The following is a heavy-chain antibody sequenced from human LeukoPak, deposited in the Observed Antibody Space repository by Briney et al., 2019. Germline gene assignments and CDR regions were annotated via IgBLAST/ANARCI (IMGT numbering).Heavy chain of an antibody. Sequence: ASVKVSCKASGYTLTGYYMHWVRQAPGQGLEWMGWINPNSGGTNYAQKFQGRVTMTRDTSISTAYMELSRLRSDDTAVYYCARDADTYSSGWYPAGYWGQGTLVTVSS. CDR2: INPNSGGT. V-gene: IGHV1-2*02. CDR3: ARDADTYSSGWYPAGY. D-gene: IGHD6-19*01. J-gene: IGHJ4*02. CDR1: GYTLTGYY.